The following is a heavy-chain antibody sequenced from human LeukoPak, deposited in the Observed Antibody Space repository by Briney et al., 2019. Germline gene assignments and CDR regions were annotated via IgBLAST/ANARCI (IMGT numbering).Heavy chain of an antibody. CDR1: GGSISSGGYY. CDR2: IYHSGST. Sequence: SETLSLTCNVSGGSISSGGYYWSWIRQHPGKGLEWIGYIYHSGSTSYNPSLKSRVTISVDTSKNHFSPKLSSVTAADTAVYYCARGYSANLYYFDYWGQGTLVTVSS. D-gene: IGHD3-22*01. V-gene: IGHV4-31*03. CDR3: ARGYSANLYYFDY. J-gene: IGHJ4*02.